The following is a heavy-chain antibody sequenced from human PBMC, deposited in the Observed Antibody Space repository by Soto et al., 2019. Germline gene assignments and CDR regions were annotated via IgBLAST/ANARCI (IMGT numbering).Heavy chain of an antibody. CDR3: AGETYDFWSGYYHYYYYMDV. J-gene: IGHJ6*03. V-gene: IGHV4-31*03. Sequence: SETMSLTSTVSGGSISSGGYYWSWIRQHPGKGLEWIGYIYYSGSTYYNPSLKSRVTISVDTSKNQFSLKLISVTAADTAVYYCAGETYDFWSGYYHYYYYMDVWGKGTTVTVSS. CDR1: GGSISSGGYY. D-gene: IGHD3-3*01. CDR2: IYYSGST.